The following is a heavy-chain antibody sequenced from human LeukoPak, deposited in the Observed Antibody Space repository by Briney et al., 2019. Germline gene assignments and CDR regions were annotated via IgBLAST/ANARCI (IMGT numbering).Heavy chain of an antibody. J-gene: IGHJ5*02. D-gene: IGHD1-26*01. CDR3: ARGSSGTEGFDP. CDR2: VYAYNGNT. Sequence: GASVKVSCKASGYTFTSYGISWVRQAPGQGLEWRGWVYAYNGNTNYAQKLQGRVTMTIDTSTSTAYMELRSLRSDDTAVYYCARGSSGTEGFDPWGQGTLVTVSS. CDR1: GYTFTSYG. V-gene: IGHV1-18*01.